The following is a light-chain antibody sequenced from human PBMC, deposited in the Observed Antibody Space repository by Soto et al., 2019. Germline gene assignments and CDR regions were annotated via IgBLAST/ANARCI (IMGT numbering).Light chain of an antibody. Sequence: EIVLTQSPGTLSLSPGQRATLSCRARQGVSISYLAWYQQRPGQAPRLVIFGASSRATGIPDRFSGSGSGTDFTLTISRVEPEDFAVYYCQQYGGSPTMTFGQGTRVEIK. CDR3: QQYGGSPTMT. CDR1: QGVSISY. V-gene: IGKV3-20*01. CDR2: GAS. J-gene: IGKJ5*01.